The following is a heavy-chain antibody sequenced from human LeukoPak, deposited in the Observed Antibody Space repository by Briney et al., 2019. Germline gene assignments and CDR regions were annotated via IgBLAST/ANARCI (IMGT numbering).Heavy chain of an antibody. D-gene: IGHD6-13*01. J-gene: IGHJ3*02. CDR3: ARPAYSSSWYGGKSERAFDI. V-gene: IGHV4-39*07. CDR2: FDYSGST. Sequence: PSETLSLTCTVSGGSISSRPYYWGWIRQPPGKGLEWLGSFDYSGSTYYNPSLKSRVTISVDTSKNQFSLKLSSVTAADTAVYYCARPAYSSSWYGGKSERAFDIWGQGTMVTVSS. CDR1: GGSISSRPYY.